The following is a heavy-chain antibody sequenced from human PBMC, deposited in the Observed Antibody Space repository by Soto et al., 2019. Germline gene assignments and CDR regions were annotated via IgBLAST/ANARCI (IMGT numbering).Heavy chain of an antibody. D-gene: IGHD6-13*01. CDR1: GFTFSSYG. CDR3: VKDLIAAAGSEYFQH. Sequence: GGSLRLSCAASGFTFSSYGMHWVRKAPGKGLEYVSAISSNGSSTYYADSVKGRFTISRDNSKNTLYLQMSSLRAEDTAVYYCVKDLIAAAGSEYFQHWGQGTLVTVSS. V-gene: IGHV3-64D*08. J-gene: IGHJ1*01. CDR2: ISSNGSST.